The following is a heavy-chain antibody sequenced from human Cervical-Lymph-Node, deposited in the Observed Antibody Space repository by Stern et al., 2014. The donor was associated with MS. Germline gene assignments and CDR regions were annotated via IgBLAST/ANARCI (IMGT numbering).Heavy chain of an antibody. Sequence: VESGPEVKKPGTSVKVSCKASGFTFTSSAVQWVRQARGQRLEWIGWIVVGSGNTNYAQKFQERVTITRDMSTSTAYMELSSLRSEDTAVYYCAAEPGYYDSSGYDAFDIWGQGTMVTVSS. D-gene: IGHD3-22*01. CDR2: IVVGSGNT. CDR3: AAEPGYYDSSGYDAFDI. V-gene: IGHV1-58*01. CDR1: GFTFTSSA. J-gene: IGHJ3*02.